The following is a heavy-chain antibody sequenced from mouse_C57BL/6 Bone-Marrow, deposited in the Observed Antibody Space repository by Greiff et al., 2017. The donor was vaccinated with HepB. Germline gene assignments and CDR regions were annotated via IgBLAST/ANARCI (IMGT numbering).Heavy chain of an antibody. Sequence: QVQLQQSGAELARPGASVKLSCKASGYTFTSYGISWVKQRTGQGLEWIGEIYPRSGNTYYNEKFKGKATLTADKTSSTAYMELRSLTSEDSAVYFCARERIYYYGSSYPYYAMDYWGQGTSVTVSS. V-gene: IGHV1-81*01. CDR3: ARERIYYYGSSYPYYAMDY. D-gene: IGHD1-1*01. J-gene: IGHJ4*01. CDR1: GYTFTSYG. CDR2: IYPRSGNT.